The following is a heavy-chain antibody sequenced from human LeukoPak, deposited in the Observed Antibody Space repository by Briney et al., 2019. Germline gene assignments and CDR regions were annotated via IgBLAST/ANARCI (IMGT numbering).Heavy chain of an antibody. CDR1: GFTFRSNS. CDR2: ITGTGENT. Sequence: GGSLRLSCAASGFTFRSNSRSWVRQAPGKGLEWVSAITGTGENTYYADFVKGRFTISRDNSNNTLYLQMNSLRAEDTAVYYCAKIGGYFDYWGQGTLVTVSS. J-gene: IGHJ4*02. D-gene: IGHD3-10*01. V-gene: IGHV3-23*01. CDR3: AKIGGYFDY.